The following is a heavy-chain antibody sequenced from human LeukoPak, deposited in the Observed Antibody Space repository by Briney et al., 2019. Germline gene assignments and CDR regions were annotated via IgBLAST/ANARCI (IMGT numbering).Heavy chain of an antibody. Sequence: SETLSLTCTVSGASISSTNYYWGWIRQPPGKGLDLIGFISYSGNTYYKSSLRSRVTVSVDTSKNQFSLRLSSVTAADTAVYYCATRGYTYGHGWFDPWGQGTLVTVSS. D-gene: IGHD5-18*01. CDR1: GASISSTNYY. CDR2: ISYSGNT. V-gene: IGHV4-39*01. J-gene: IGHJ5*02. CDR3: ATRGYTYGHGWFDP.